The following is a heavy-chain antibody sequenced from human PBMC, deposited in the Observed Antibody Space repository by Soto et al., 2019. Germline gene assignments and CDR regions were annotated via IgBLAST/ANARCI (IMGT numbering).Heavy chain of an antibody. J-gene: IGHJ5*02. CDR2: IYYSGST. Sequence: SETLSLTCTVSGGSISSGDYYWSWIRQPPGKGLEWIGYIYYSGSTYYNPSLKSRVTISVDTSKNQFSLKLSSVTAADTAVYYCARGSDVLEYSSSSVWFDPWGQGTLVTVSS. CDR3: ARGSDVLEYSSSSVWFDP. D-gene: IGHD6-6*01. CDR1: GGSISSGDYY. V-gene: IGHV4-30-4*01.